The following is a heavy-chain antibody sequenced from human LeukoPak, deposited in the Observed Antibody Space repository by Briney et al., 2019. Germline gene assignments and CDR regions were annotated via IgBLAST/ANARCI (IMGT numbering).Heavy chain of an antibody. CDR2: TYYRSRWYS. CDR3: VRDREPNWFDP. D-gene: IGHD5-24*01. V-gene: IGHV6-1*01. Sequence: SRTLSLTCAISGDSVSSNSAAWHWIRQSPSRGLEWLGRTYYRSRWYSNYAPSVKSRITINPDTSKNQFSLQLNSVTPEDTAVYYCVRDREPNWFDPWGQGTLVTVSP. J-gene: IGHJ5*02. CDR1: GDSVSSNSAA.